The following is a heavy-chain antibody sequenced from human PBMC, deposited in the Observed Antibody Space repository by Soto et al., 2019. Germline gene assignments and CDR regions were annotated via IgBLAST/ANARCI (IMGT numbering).Heavy chain of an antibody. CDR3: ERHISNFRYYYYDMDV. D-gene: IGHD4-4*01. V-gene: IGHV5-51*01. J-gene: IGHJ6*02. CDR2: IYPGDSDT. Sequence: PGESLKISCKGSGYTFTDYWTGWVRQLPGKGLEWMGIIYPGDSDTRYSPSFQGHVTITVDKSTNTAYLQWNTLRASDTAMYYCERHISNFRYYYYDMDVWGPGTTLTASS. CDR1: GYTFTDYW.